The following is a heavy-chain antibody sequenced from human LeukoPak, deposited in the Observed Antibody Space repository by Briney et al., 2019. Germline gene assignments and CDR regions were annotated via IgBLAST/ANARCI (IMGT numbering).Heavy chain of an antibody. CDR2: IYYSGST. J-gene: IGHJ4*02. CDR1: GGSISSYY. V-gene: IGHV4-59*01. CDR3: ARAPTDYGDYYFDY. D-gene: IGHD4-17*01. Sequence: SETLSLTCTVSGGSISSYYWSWIRQPPGKGLEWIGYIYYSGSTNYNPSLKSRVTISVDTSKNQFSLELSSVTAADTAVYYCARAPTDYGDYYFDYWGQGTLVTVSS.